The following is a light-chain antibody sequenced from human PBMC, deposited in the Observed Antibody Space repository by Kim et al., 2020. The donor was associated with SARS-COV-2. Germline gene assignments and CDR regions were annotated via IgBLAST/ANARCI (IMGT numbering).Light chain of an antibody. Sequence: EIVMTQSPATLSVSPGERATLSCRASQSVSSNLAWYQQKPGQAPRLLIYGASTRATGIPARFSGSGSGTEFTLTISSLQSEDFAVYYCQQYNNCTPLTFGGGTKREI. CDR3: QQYNNCTPLT. CDR2: GAS. V-gene: IGKV3-15*01. J-gene: IGKJ4*01. CDR1: QSVSSN.